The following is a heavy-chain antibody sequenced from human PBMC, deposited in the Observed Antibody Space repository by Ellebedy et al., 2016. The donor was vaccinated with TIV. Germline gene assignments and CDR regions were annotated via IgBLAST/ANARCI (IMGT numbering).Heavy chain of an antibody. CDR1: GGSISSYY. V-gene: IGHV4-59*08. J-gene: IGHJ4*02. CDR3: ARHLPEMATIAGGPNFDY. D-gene: IGHD5-24*01. Sequence: MPSETLSLTCTVSGGSISSYYWSWIRQPPGKGLEWIGYISYSGSTNYNPSLKSRVTISVDTSKNQFSLKLSSVTAADTAVYYCARHLPEMATIAGGPNFDYWGQGTLVTVSS. CDR2: ISYSGST.